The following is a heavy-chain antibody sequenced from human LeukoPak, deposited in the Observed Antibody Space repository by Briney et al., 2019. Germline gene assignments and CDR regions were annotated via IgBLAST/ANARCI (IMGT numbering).Heavy chain of an antibody. CDR1: GGSISSYY. D-gene: IGHD5-18*01. CDR2: IYYSGST. V-gene: IGHV4-59*01. Sequence: SETLSLTCTVSGGSISSYYWSWIRQPPGKGLEWIGYIYYSGSTNYNPSLKSRVTISVDTSKNQFSLKLSSVTAADTAVYYCASMRTAMAENDYWGQGTLATVSS. CDR3: ASMRTAMAENDY. J-gene: IGHJ4*01.